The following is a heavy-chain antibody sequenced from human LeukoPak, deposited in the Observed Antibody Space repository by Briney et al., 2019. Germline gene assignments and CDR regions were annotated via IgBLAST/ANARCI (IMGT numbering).Heavy chain of an antibody. D-gene: IGHD6-13*01. CDR1: GYSFTSYW. CDR3: ACSLGVEQQLAGT. J-gene: IGHJ4*02. Sequence: GESLKISCKGSGYSFTSYWIGWVRQVPGKGLEWMGIIYPGDSDTRYSPSFQGQVTISADKSISTAYLQWSSLKASDTAMYYCACSLGVEQQLAGTWGQGTLVTVSS. CDR2: IYPGDSDT. V-gene: IGHV5-51*01.